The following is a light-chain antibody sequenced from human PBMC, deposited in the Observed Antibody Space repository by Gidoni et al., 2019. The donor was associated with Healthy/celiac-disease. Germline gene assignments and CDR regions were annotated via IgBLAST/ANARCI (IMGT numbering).Light chain of an antibody. Sequence: QSVLTQPPSASGTPGQRVTISCSGIRSTIGSNTVTWYQQLPGTAPKLLIYSNNHRPSGVPDRVSGSKSGTSAALAISGLQSEDEADYYCAAWDDSLLFGGGTKLTVL. CDR3: AAWDDSLL. CDR1: RSTIGSNT. CDR2: SNN. J-gene: IGLJ2*01. V-gene: IGLV1-44*01.